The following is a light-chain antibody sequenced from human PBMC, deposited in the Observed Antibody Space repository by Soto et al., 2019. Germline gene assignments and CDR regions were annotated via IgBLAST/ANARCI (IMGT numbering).Light chain of an antibody. V-gene: IGKV3-11*01. CDR1: QSVSSY. Sequence: EIVLTQSPATLSLSPGERATLSCRASQSVSSYLALYQQKPGQAPRLLIYDASNRATGIPARFSGSGSGTDFTLTISSLEPEDFAVYYCQQRSNWPLFGGGTKVEIK. CDR3: QQRSNWPL. CDR2: DAS. J-gene: IGKJ4*01.